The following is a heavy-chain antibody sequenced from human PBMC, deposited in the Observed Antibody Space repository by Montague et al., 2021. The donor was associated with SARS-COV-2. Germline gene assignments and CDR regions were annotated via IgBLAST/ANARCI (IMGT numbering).Heavy chain of an antibody. J-gene: IGHJ6*02. D-gene: IGHD3-10*01. CDR2: MYYSGST. CDR1: GVSISSSNYY. Sequence: SETLSLTCTVSGVSISSSNYYWGWLRQPPGLGLVWNGYMYYSGSTNYSPSLQSPVSISIAKSKNQFSLTLSSVTAAATAVYYCAGDDIVLQGVTKGMDVWGQGTTVTVSS. V-gene: IGHV4-39*07. CDR3: AGDDIVLQGVTKGMDV.